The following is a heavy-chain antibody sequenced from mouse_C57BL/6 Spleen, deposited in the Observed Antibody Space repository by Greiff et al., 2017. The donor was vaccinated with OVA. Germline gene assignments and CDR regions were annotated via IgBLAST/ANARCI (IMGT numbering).Heavy chain of an antibody. CDR2: IDPSDSYT. CDR3: ASDAAPYYYAMDY. CDR1: GYTFTSYW. Sequence: VQLQQPGAELVRPGTSVKLSCKASGYTFTSYWMHWVKQRPGQGLEWIGVIDPSDSYTNYNQKFKGKATLTVDTSSSTAYMQLSSLTSEDSADYYCASDAAPYYYAMDYWGQGTSVTVSS. J-gene: IGHJ4*01. V-gene: IGHV1-59*01.